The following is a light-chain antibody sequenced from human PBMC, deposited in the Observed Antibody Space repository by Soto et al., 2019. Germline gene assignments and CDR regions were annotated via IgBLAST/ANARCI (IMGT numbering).Light chain of an antibody. CDR2: DAS. Sequence: IVLTQSPATLSLSPGERATLSCRASETVNNYLAWYQQKPGQAPRLLIYDASNRATGIPPRFSGSGSGTDFTLTITSLKPEDFAVYYCQQRSDWLLTFGGGTKLEIK. V-gene: IGKV3-11*01. CDR1: ETVNNY. J-gene: IGKJ4*01. CDR3: QQRSDWLLT.